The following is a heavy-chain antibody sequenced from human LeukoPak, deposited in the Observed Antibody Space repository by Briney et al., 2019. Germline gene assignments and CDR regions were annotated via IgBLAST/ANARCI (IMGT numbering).Heavy chain of an antibody. D-gene: IGHD3-10*01. CDR2: IISGSSYI. V-gene: IGHV3-21*01. CDR3: ARRITMVRGVPPYGMDV. Sequence: GGSLRLSCAASGVTFSSSSMNWVREAPGEGREWVSHIISGSSYIYYADSVKGRFTISRDNAKNSLYLQMNSLRAEDTAVYYCARRITMVRGVPPYGMDVWGQGTTVTVSS. CDR1: GVTFSSSS. J-gene: IGHJ6*02.